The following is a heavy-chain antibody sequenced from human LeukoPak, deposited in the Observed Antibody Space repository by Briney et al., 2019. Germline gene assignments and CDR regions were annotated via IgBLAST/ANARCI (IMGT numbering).Heavy chain of an antibody. CDR3: AKAGGGYNYGYSDY. CDR1: GLTFDDYA. J-gene: IGHJ4*02. Sequence: GRSLRLSCAASGLTFDDYAMHWVRQAPGKGLEWVSGISWNSGSIGYADSVKGRFTISRDNAKNSLYLQMNSLRAEDTALYYCAKAGGGYNYGYSDYWGQGTLVTVSS. V-gene: IGHV3-9*01. CDR2: ISWNSGSI. D-gene: IGHD5-24*01.